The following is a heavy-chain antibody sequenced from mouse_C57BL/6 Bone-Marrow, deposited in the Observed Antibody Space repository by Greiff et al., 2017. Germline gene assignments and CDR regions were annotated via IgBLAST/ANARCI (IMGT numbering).Heavy chain of an antibody. V-gene: IGHV1-22*01. J-gene: IGHJ4*01. D-gene: IGHD2-2*01. CDR1: GYTFTDYN. Sequence: EVQLVESGPELVKPGASVKMSCKASGYTFTDYNMHWVKQSHGKSLEWIGYINPNNGGTSYNQKFKGKATLTVNKSSSTAYMELRSLTSEDSAVYYCARRYYGYDGYAMDYWGQGTSVTVSS. CDR2: INPNNGGT. CDR3: ARRYYGYDGYAMDY.